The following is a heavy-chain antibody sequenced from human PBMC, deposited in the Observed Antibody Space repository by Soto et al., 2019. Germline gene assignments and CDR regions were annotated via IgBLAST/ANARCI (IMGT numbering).Heavy chain of an antibody. CDR1: GGSFSGYY. V-gene: IGHV4-34*01. D-gene: IGHD1-7*01. CDR2: IYYSGST. CDR3: ARGRNWNYENWFDP. J-gene: IGHJ5*02. Sequence: SETLSLTCAVYGGSFSGYYWGWIRQPPGKGLEWIGYIYYSGSTNYNPSLKSRVTISVDTSKNQFSLKLSSVTAADTAVYYCARGRNWNYENWFDPWGQGTLVTVSS.